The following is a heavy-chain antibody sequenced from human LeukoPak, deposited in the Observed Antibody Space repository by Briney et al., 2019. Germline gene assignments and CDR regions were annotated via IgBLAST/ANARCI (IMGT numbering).Heavy chain of an antibody. V-gene: IGHV3-30*18. CDR1: GFTFSSHD. CDR2: ISYDGGKK. CDR3: AKDYEPLVGVHRWGDWFDP. J-gene: IGHJ5*02. D-gene: IGHD1-26*01. Sequence: GGSLRLSCAASGFTFSSHDMHWVRQAPGKGLEWVAFISYDGGKKDYADSVKGRFTISRDDSKNTLYLQMNSLRAEDTAVYYCAKDYEPLVGVHRWGDWFDPWGQGTLVTVSS.